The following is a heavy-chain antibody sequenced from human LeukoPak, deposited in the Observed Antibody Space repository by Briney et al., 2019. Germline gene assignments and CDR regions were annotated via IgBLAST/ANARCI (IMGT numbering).Heavy chain of an antibody. D-gene: IGHD6-6*01. Sequence: GASVKVSCKASGYTFTGYYMHWVRQAPGQGLEWMGWINPNSGGTNYAQKFQGRVTMTRDTSISTAYMELSRLRSDDTAVYYCARNILSLAVSSSSCPLDYWGQGTLVTVSS. CDR1: GYTFTGYY. V-gene: IGHV1-2*02. CDR3: ARNILSLAVSSSSCPLDY. J-gene: IGHJ4*02. CDR2: INPNSGGT.